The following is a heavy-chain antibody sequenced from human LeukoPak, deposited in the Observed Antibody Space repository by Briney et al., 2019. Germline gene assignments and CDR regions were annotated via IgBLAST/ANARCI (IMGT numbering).Heavy chain of an antibody. CDR1: GFAFSSYA. D-gene: IGHD2-21*02. J-gene: IGHJ5*02. V-gene: IGHV3-23*01. CDR3: AKALVGGTRDNWFDP. Sequence: PGGSLRLSCAASGFAFSSYAMGWVRQAPGKGLEWVSAISGSGGSTYYADSVKGRFTISRDNSKNTLYPQMNSLRAEDTAVYYCAKALVGGTRDNWFDPWGQGTLVTVSS. CDR2: ISGSGGST.